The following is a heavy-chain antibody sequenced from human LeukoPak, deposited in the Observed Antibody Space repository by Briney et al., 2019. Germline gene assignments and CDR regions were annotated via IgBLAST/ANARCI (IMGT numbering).Heavy chain of an antibody. V-gene: IGHV4-34*01. CDR2: INHSGST. CDR1: GGSFSGYY. CDR3: VKSNSRYQPWTLDI. Sequence: SETLSLTCAVYGGSFSGYYWSWLRQPPGKGLEWIGEINHSGSTNYNPSLKSRVTISVDTSNNQLSLKVNSVTAADTAMYYCVKSNSRYQPWTLDIWGRGTMVTVSS. J-gene: IGHJ3*02. D-gene: IGHD2-2*01.